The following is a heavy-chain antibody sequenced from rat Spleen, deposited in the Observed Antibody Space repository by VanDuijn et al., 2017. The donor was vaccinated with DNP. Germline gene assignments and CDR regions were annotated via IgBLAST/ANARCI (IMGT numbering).Heavy chain of an antibody. V-gene: IGHV5-7*01. CDR2: ITYDGSNT. CDR3: TRHDYYSSPYYALDV. J-gene: IGHJ4*01. D-gene: IGHD1-2*01. CDR1: GFTFSDYS. Sequence: EVQLVESGGGLVQPGRSLKLSCAASGFTFSDYSMAWVRQAPEKGLEWVATITYDGSNTYYRDSVKGRFTISRDKTKGTQYLQMDSLRSEDTATYYCTRHDYYSSPYYALDVWGQGTSVTVSS.